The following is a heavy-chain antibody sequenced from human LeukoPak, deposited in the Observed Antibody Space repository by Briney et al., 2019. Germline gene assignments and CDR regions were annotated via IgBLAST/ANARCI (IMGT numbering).Heavy chain of an antibody. Sequence: GGSLRLSCAASGFTFSGFAMSWVRQAPGQELEWVSLISGSGTDTYYADSVKGRFTISRDNSKNTLYLQMNSLRAGDTAVYYCVKTMGMIALDYWGQGALVTVSS. CDR1: GFTFSGFA. D-gene: IGHD7-27*01. J-gene: IGHJ4*02. V-gene: IGHV3-23*01. CDR2: ISGSGTDT. CDR3: VKTMGMIALDY.